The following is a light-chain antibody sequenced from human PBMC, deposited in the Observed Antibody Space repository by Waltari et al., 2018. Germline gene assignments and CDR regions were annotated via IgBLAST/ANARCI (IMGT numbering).Light chain of an antibody. Sequence: DIVMTQSPDSLAVSLGERATINCESSQSVLYSSNNNNYLAWYQQKPGQPPKLLIYWASTRESGVPDRFSGSGSGTDFTLTISSLQAEDVAVYYCQQYYSTPTFGQGTKLEIK. CDR3: QQYYSTPT. V-gene: IGKV4-1*01. J-gene: IGKJ2*01. CDR2: WAS. CDR1: QSVLYSSNNNNY.